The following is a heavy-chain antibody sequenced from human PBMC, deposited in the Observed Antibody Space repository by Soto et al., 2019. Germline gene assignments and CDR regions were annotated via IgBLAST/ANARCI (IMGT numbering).Heavy chain of an antibody. V-gene: IGHV1-18*01. CDR3: ARVVPGAEAWFGP. CDR2: ISLYSDGT. CDR1: GYTFSNYG. J-gene: IGHJ5*02. Sequence: ASVKVSCKTSGYTFSNYGITWVRQAPGQPLEWLGWISLYSDGTNYAQKFQGRVSMTTDTSTTTAYMELRNLRSDDTAVYYCARVVPGAEAWFGPWGQGTLVTVSS. D-gene: IGHD2-2*01.